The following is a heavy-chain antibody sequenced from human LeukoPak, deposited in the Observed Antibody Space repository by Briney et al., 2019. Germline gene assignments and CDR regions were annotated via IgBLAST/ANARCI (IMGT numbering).Heavy chain of an antibody. D-gene: IGHD4-17*01. V-gene: IGHV3-23*01. CDR2: IRGSGGGT. J-gene: IGHJ3*02. Sequence: GGSLRLSCAASEFTFSNYAMMWLRQAPEKGPEWVSAIRGSGGGTECADSVRGRFTISRDNSKNTLFLQMNRLRAEDTAVYYCARDPNGDYVGAFDILGQGTMVTVSS. CDR3: ARDPNGDYVGAFDI. CDR1: EFTFSNYA.